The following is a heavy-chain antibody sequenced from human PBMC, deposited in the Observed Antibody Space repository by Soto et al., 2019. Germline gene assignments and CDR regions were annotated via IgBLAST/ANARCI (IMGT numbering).Heavy chain of an antibody. V-gene: IGHV4-34*01. D-gene: IGHD1-1*01. CDR3: ARGSGIVALPGELEDVKYDY. CDR1: GQSFSGHS. CDR2: INESGST. J-gene: IGHJ4*02. Sequence: QVQLQQWGAGLVKPSETLSLSCAVYGQSFSGHSWAWIRQPPGKGLEWIGEINESGSTYYNPSLKSLVTISTDASKNQFSLKLSSVSDEDTAAYFCARGSGIVALPGELEDVKYDYWGQGTLVNVSS.